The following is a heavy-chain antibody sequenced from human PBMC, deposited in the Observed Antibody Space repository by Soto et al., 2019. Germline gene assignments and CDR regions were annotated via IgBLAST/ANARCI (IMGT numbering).Heavy chain of an antibody. V-gene: IGHV3-13*04. D-gene: IGHD3-10*01. CDR3: ARGGENSLWCGEPKGYYYGMDV. CDR2: IGTAGDT. Sequence: GESLKISCAASGFTFSSYDMHWVRQATGKGLEWVSAIGTAGDTYYPGSVKGRFTISRENAKNSLYLQMNSLRAGDTAVYYCARGGENSLWCGEPKGYYYGMDVWGQGTTVTVSS. CDR1: GFTFSSYD. J-gene: IGHJ6*02.